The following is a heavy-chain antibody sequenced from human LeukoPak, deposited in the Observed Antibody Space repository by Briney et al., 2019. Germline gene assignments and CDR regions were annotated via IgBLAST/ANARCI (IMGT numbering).Heavy chain of an antibody. V-gene: IGHV4-61*02. J-gene: IGHJ6*03. CDR3: ARTEESGYNYGYFGYYYYMDV. CDR1: GGSISSGSYY. CDR2: IYTSGST. Sequence: SETPSLTCTVSGGSISSGSYYWNWIRQPAGKGLEWIGRIYTSGSTNYNPSLKSRVTISVDTSKNQFSLKLSSVTAADTAVYYCARTEESGYNYGYFGYYYYMDVWGKGTTVTISS. D-gene: IGHD5-18*01.